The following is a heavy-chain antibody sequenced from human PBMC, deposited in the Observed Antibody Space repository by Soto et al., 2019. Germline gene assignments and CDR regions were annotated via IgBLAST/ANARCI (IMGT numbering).Heavy chain of an antibody. CDR3: AKDLFSVDTAMVDPPYYFDY. J-gene: IGHJ4*02. Sequence: PGGSLRLSCAASGFTFSSYAMSWVRQAPGKGLEWVSAISGSGGSTYYADSVKGRFTISRDNSKNTLYLQMNSLRAEDTAVYYCAKDLFSVDTAMVDPPYYFDYWGQGTLVTVSS. CDR2: ISGSGGST. CDR1: GFTFSSYA. D-gene: IGHD5-18*01. V-gene: IGHV3-23*01.